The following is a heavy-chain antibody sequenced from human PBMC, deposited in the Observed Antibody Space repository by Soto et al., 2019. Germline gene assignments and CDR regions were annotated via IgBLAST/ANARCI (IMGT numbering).Heavy chain of an antibody. CDR2: ISSYGADT. V-gene: IGHV3-64D*06. J-gene: IGHJ4*02. CDR1: GFTFTSYA. CDR3: VKEGSLRVDWYDQFDY. D-gene: IGHD3-9*01. Sequence: PGGSLRLSCSASGFTFTSYAMHWVRQAPGKGLEFVSAISSYGADTYYAASVKGRFAISRDNPKNTLYLQMSSLRAEDTALYYCVKEGSLRVDWYDQFDYWGQGDLVTVSS.